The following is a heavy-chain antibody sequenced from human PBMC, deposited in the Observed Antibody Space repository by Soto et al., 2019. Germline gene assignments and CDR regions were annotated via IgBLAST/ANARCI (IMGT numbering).Heavy chain of an antibody. CDR1: GFTFDDYA. J-gene: IGHJ4*02. D-gene: IGHD6-13*01. CDR3: AQARGSSWYVYDY. CDR2: ISWNSGSI. V-gene: IGHV3-9*01. Sequence: DVQLVESGGGLVQPGRSLRLSCAASGFTFDDYAMHWVRQAPGKGLEWVSGISWNSGSIGYADSVKGRFTISRDNAKNSLYLQMTSLRAEDTALYYCAQARGSSWYVYDYWGQGTLVTVSS.